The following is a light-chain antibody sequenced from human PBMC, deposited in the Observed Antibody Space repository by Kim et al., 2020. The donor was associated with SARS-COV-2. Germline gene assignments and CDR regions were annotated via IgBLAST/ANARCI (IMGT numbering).Light chain of an antibody. Sequence: GQRVTISCSGSSSNIGSNYVYWYQQRPGTAPKLLVYRNNQRPSGVPDRFSGSKSGTSASLAISGLRSEDEADYYCAAWDDSLSAWVFGGGTQLTVL. CDR3: AAWDDSLSAWV. J-gene: IGLJ3*02. CDR1: SSNIGSNY. CDR2: RNN. V-gene: IGLV1-47*01.